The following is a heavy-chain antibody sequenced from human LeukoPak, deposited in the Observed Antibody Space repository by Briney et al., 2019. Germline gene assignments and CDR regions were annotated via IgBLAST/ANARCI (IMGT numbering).Heavy chain of an antibody. D-gene: IGHD1-26*01. J-gene: IGHJ4*02. CDR1: GFTFDDYA. Sequence: GGSLRLSCAASGFTFDDYAMHWVRQAPGKGLEWVSGISWNSGSIGYADAVKGRFTISRDNAKKSLYLQMNSLRAEDTALYYCAKDISPIVGATTCFDYWGQGTLVTVSS. V-gene: IGHV3-9*01. CDR2: ISWNSGSI. CDR3: AKDISPIVGATTCFDY.